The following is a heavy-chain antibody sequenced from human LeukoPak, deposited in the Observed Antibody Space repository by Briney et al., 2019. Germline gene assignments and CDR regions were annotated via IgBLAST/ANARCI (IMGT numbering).Heavy chain of an antibody. J-gene: IGHJ6*03. V-gene: IGHV4-4*07. CDR3: ARVTGTTLYYYMDV. CDR1: SGSISIYY. Sequence: SQTLALTCTVSSGSISIYYWSWIPRPAGKGLECIGRIYTTGRPNYNPSRKSRVTMSVVTSKNQFSLKLSSVTAADTAVYYCARVTGTTLYYYMDVWGKGTTVTVSS. D-gene: IGHD1-7*01. CDR2: IYTTGRP.